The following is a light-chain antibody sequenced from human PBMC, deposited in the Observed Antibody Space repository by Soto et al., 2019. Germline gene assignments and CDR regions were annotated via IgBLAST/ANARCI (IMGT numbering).Light chain of an antibody. CDR1: SSDVGGYNY. J-gene: IGLJ1*01. Sequence: QSALTQPPSASGSPGQSVTISCTGTSSDVGGYNYVSWYQQHPGKAPKLMIYEVSKRPSGVPDRFSGSKSGNTAALTVSWLQAEDEADYYCSSYVGTNSYVFGTGTKVTVL. V-gene: IGLV2-8*01. CDR3: SSYVGTNSYV. CDR2: EVS.